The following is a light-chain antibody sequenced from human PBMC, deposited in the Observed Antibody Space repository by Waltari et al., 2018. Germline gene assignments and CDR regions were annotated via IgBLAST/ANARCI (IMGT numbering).Light chain of an antibody. Sequence: EVVLTQSSGTLSLSPGERATLSCRASESVTNDYLAWYQQQPGQAPSLLIYDASIRATGITDRFSGSGSGTDFTLTITRLEPEDFAVYHCQQYGSLPWTFGQGTKV. CDR1: ESVTNDY. V-gene: IGKV3-20*01. J-gene: IGKJ1*01. CDR2: DAS. CDR3: QQYGSLPWT.